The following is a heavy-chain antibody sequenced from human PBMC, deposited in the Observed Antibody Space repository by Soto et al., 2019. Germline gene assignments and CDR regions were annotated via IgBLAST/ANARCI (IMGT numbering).Heavy chain of an antibody. CDR1: GGSVSESPYY. D-gene: IGHD3-22*01. J-gene: IGHJ3*02. CDR3: ARDDLNGRDSPGDAFDI. Sequence: SETLSLTCTVSGGSVSESPYYWAWLRQSPGKGLGWIGSTAYGGTRCSFYYNPPLKSRPSISVDTSKNDFSLKLTSVTAADTAVYYCARDDLNGRDSPGDAFDIWGQGTMVTVSS. V-gene: IGHV4-39*02. CDR2: TAYGGTRCSF.